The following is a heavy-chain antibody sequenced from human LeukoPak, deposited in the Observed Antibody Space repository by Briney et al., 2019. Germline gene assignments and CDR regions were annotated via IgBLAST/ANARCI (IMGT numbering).Heavy chain of an antibody. D-gene: IGHD1-26*01. Sequence: GGSLRLSCAASGFTFSSYSMNWVRQAPGKGLEWVAYISSSSSTIYYADSVKGRFTISRDNAKNSLYLQMNSLRAEDTAVYYCARDGSGCYYPNYFDYWGQGTLVTVSS. CDR1: GFTFSSYS. J-gene: IGHJ4*02. V-gene: IGHV3-48*01. CDR2: ISSSSSTI. CDR3: ARDGSGCYYPNYFDY.